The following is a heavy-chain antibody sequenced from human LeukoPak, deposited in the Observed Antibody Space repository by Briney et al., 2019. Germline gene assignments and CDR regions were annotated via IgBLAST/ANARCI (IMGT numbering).Heavy chain of an antibody. CDR1: GGSFSGYY. V-gene: IGHV4-34*01. Sequence: SETVSLTCAVYGGSFSGYYWSWIRQPPGKELEWIGEINHSGSTNYNPSLKSRVTISVDTSKNQFSLKLSSVTAADTAVYYCARGGIAVAEGDFDYWGQGTLVTVSS. CDR3: ARGGIAVAEGDFDY. D-gene: IGHD6-19*01. CDR2: INHSGST. J-gene: IGHJ4*02.